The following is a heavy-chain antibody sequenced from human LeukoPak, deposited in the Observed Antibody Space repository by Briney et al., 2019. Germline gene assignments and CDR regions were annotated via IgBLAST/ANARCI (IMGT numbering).Heavy chain of an antibody. CDR2: INPNSSGT. D-gene: IGHD5-24*01. V-gene: IGHV1-2*02. CDR1: GYTFTGYY. CDR3: ARDDAGRASAGS. Sequence: AAVKISFKASGYTFTGYYMHLVRQGPGQGLELMGWINPNSSGTNYAQKLQGRVTMNRDTSSSTAYIELSRQRSDDRAVYCCARDDAGRASAGSWGQGTLVTVSS. J-gene: IGHJ5*02.